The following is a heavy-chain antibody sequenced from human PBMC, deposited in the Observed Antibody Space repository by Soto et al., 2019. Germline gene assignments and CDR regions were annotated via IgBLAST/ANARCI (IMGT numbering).Heavy chain of an antibody. J-gene: IGHJ6*02. Sequence: GGSLRLSCAASGFTFSSYGMHWVRQAPGKGLEWVAVTSYDGSNKYYADSVKGRFTISRDNSKNTLYLQMNSLRAEDTAVYYCAKEGPYVVTAISYYYYYGMDVWGQGTTVTVSS. CDR3: AKEGPYVVTAISYYYYYGMDV. V-gene: IGHV3-30*18. D-gene: IGHD2-21*02. CDR1: GFTFSSYG. CDR2: TSYDGSNK.